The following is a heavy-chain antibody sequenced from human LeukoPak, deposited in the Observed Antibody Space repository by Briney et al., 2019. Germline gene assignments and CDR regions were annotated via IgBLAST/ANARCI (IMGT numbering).Heavy chain of an antibody. V-gene: IGHV4-61*02. Sequence: PSETLSLTCTVSGGSISSGNFYWSWIRQPAGKGLEWIGRIYTSGSTDYNPSLKSRVTISVDTSKNQFSLRLSSVTAADTAMYYCARRGDVWGQGTMVTVSS. CDR3: ARRGDV. J-gene: IGHJ3*01. CDR2: IYTSGST. CDR1: GGSISSGNFY.